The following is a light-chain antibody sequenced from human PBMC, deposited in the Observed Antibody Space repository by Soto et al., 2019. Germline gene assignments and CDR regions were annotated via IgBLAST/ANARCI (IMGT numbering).Light chain of an antibody. CDR2: EVS. V-gene: IGLV2-14*01. Sequence: QSVLTQPASVSGSPGQSITISCTGTSSDVGGYNYVSWYQQHTGKAPKLMIYEVSNRPSGVSNRFSGSKSGNTASLTISGLQAEDEADYYCSSYTSSNTLVVFGTGTKVTVL. CDR1: SSDVGGYNY. J-gene: IGLJ1*01. CDR3: SSYTSSNTLVV.